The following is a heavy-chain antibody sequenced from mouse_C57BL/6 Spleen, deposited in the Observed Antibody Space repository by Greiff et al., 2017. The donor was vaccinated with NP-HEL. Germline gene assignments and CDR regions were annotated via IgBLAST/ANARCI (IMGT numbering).Heavy chain of an antibody. CDR3: ARGPLYGSNAMDY. V-gene: IGHV1-80*01. Sequence: QVQLKQSGAELVKPGASVKISCKASGYAFSSYWMNWVKQRPGKGLEWIGQIYPGDGDTNYNGKFKGKATLTADKSSSTAYMQLSSLTSEDSAVYFCARGPLYGSNAMDYWGQGTSVTVSS. CDR2: IYPGDGDT. CDR1: GYAFSSYW. D-gene: IGHD1-1*01. J-gene: IGHJ4*01.